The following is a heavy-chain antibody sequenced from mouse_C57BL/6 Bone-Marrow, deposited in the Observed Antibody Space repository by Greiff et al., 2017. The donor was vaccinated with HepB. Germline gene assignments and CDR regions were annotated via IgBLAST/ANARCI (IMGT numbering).Heavy chain of an antibody. J-gene: IGHJ1*03. Sequence: EVQLQESGPGLVKPSQSLSLTCSVTGYSITSGYYWNWIRQFPGNKLEWMGYISYDGSNNYNPSLKNRISITRDTSKNQFFLKLNSVTTEDTATYYCAREERFVTTVVFWYFDVWGTGTTVTVSS. V-gene: IGHV3-6*01. CDR1: GYSITSGYY. D-gene: IGHD1-1*01. CDR2: ISYDGSN. CDR3: AREERFVTTVVFWYFDV.